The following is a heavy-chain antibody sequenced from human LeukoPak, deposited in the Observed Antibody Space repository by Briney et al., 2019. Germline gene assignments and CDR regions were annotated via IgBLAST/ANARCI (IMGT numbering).Heavy chain of an antibody. CDR2: IYYSGHT. V-gene: IGHV4-39*07. Sequence: PSETLSLTCTVSDYSIKKSAYYWGWIRQSPVKGLEWIGSIYYSGHTYYNPSFTSRVTISVDTSKNQFSLKLSSVTAADTAVYYCARGDRDTAMVGFVNLRYYYYYYMDVWGKGTTVTVSS. J-gene: IGHJ6*03. D-gene: IGHD5-18*01. CDR3: ARGDRDTAMVGFVNLRYYYYYYMDV. CDR1: DYSIKKSAYY.